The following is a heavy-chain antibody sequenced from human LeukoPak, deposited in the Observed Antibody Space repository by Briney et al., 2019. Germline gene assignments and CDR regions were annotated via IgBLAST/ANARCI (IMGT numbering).Heavy chain of an antibody. CDR3: ARDMSSGSYAWIYFFDY. J-gene: IGHJ4*02. V-gene: IGHV4-59*01. CDR1: GGSISSYY. CDR2: IYYSGST. Sequence: PSETLSLTCTVSGGSISSYYWSWIRQPPGKGLEWIGYIYYSGSTNYNPSLKSRVTISVDTSKNQFSLKLSSVTAADTAVYYCARDMSSGSYAWIYFFDYWGQGTLVTVSS. D-gene: IGHD1-26*01.